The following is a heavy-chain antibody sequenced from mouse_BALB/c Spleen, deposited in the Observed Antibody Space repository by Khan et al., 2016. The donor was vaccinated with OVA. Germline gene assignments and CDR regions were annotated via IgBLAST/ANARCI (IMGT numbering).Heavy chain of an antibody. CDR3: ARIYGSDVYY. CDR1: GYSFTGYF. D-gene: IGHD1-1*01. J-gene: IGHJ2*01. CDR2: IHPHFGET. Sequence: VQLKQSGPELVKPGASVKISCKASGYSFTGYFMNWVMQSHGKSLEWIGRIHPHFGETFYNKKFKGKATLTVDESSSTAHMELRSLASEDSAVYYCARIYGSDVYYWGQGTTLTVSS. V-gene: IGHV1-20*02.